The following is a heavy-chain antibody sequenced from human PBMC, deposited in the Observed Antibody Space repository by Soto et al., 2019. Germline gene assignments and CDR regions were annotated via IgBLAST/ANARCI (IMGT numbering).Heavy chain of an antibody. CDR3: ARDSEEQLDTGCFDY. Sequence: GGSLRLSCAASGFTFSSYAMHWVRQAPGKGLEWVAVISYDGSNKYYADSVKGRFTISRDNSKNTLYLQMNSLRAEDTAVYYCARDSEEQLDTGCFDYWGQGTLVTVSS. CDR1: GFTFSSYA. D-gene: IGHD6-6*01. J-gene: IGHJ4*02. CDR2: ISYDGSNK. V-gene: IGHV3-30-3*01.